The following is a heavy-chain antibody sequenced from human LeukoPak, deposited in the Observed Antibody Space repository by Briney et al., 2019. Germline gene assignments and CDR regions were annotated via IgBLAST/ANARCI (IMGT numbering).Heavy chain of an antibody. CDR1: GFTFSSSW. CDR2: IREDGSEK. J-gene: IGHJ6*03. V-gene: IGHV3-7*03. CDR3: ARVSTDVAAAAKGEDLFYYFMDV. D-gene: IGHD2-2*01. Sequence: GGSLRLSCAASGFTFSSSWMTWVRQAPGKGLEWVASIREDGSEKTSVDSVKGRFTISRDNDKSSLYLEMNNLRAEDTAIYYCARVSTDVAAAAKGEDLFYYFMDVWGKGTTVTISS.